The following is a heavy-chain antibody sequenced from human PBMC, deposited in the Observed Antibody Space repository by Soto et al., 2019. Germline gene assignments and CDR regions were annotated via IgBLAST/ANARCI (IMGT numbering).Heavy chain of an antibody. CDR3: AIEGVVVPAPTRPDAFNWFDP. CDR2: ISGSGGST. J-gene: IGHJ5*02. V-gene: IGHV3-23*01. CDR1: GFTFSSYA. Sequence: GGSLRLSCAASGFTFSSYAMSWVRQAPGKGLEWVSAISGSGGSTYYADSVKGRFTISRDNSKNTLYLQMNSLRAEDTAVYYCAIEGVVVPAPTRPDAFNWFDPWGQGTLVTVSS. D-gene: IGHD2-2*01.